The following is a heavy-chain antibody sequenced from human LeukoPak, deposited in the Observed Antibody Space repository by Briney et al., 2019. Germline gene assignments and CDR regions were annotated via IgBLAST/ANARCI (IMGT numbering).Heavy chain of an antibody. V-gene: IGHV3-7*01. CDR3: ARERGGDYDSHAFDY. J-gene: IGHJ4*02. Sequence: PGGSLRLSCAASGFTFRNYWMSWVRQAPGKGLEWVANMNQDGNEKYYVGSVKGRFTISRDNAKNSLYLQMNSLRAEDTAVYYCARERGGDYDSHAFDYWGQGTLVTVSS. D-gene: IGHD4-17*01. CDR1: GFTFRNYW. CDR2: MNQDGNEK.